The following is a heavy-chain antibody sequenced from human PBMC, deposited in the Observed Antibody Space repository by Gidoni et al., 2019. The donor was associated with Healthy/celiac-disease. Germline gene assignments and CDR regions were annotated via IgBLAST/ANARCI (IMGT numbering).Heavy chain of an antibody. CDR2: IVHSGST. J-gene: IGHJ4*02. Sequence: QVQLQESGPGLVKPSETLSLTCTVSGYSISSGYYWGWIRQYPGKGLEWIRSIVHSGSTYYNPSLKSRVTISGDTSKNQFSLKLSSVTAADTAVYYCAREGDDFWSGSIDYWGQGTLVTVSS. V-gene: IGHV4-38-2*02. D-gene: IGHD3-3*01. CDR1: GYSISSGYY. CDR3: AREGDDFWSGSIDY.